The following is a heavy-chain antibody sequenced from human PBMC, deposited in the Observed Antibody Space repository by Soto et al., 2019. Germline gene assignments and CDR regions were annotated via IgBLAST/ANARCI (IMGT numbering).Heavy chain of an antibody. CDR3: EKDRSGWFSMDV. CDR2: ISYDGSNI. Sequence: QVHLVESGGGVVQPGRSLRLSCAASGFTFSSYAMNWVRLAPGKGLEWVADISYDGSNIYYGDSVKGRFTISRDNSKNTLYLQMNSLKPEDTAVYFCEKDRSGWFSMDVWGKGTTVTVSS. CDR1: GFTFSSYA. V-gene: IGHV3-30*18. J-gene: IGHJ6*03. D-gene: IGHD6-19*01.